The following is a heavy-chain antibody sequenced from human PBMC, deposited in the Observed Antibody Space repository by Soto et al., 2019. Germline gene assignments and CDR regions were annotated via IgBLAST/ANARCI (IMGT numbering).Heavy chain of an antibody. D-gene: IGHD6-13*01. CDR1: GFTFSSYP. J-gene: IGHJ4*02. CDR2: ISNDGRDK. CDR3: ARDLKIAADDYYFDY. Sequence: QVQLVESGGGVVQPGRSLRLSCAASGFTFSSYPMHWVRRAPGKGLEWVAVISNDGRDKHHADSVKGRFTISRDNSKKTLYLQMTSLRPEDTAVYYCARDLKIAADDYYFDYWGEGTLVTVSS. V-gene: IGHV3-30*04.